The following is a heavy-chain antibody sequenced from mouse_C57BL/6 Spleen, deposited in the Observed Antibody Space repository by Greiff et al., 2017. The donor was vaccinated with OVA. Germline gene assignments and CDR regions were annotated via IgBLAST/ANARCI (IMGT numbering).Heavy chain of an antibody. CDR1: GYTFTDYN. CDR3: AALYGSSYDY. Sequence: EVQLQQSGPELVKPGASVKMSCKASGYTFTDYNMHWVKQSPGKSLEWIGYINPNNGGTSYNQKFKGKATLTANKSSSTAYMELRSLTSEDSAVYYCAALYGSSYDYWGQGTTLTVSS. CDR2: INPNNGGT. J-gene: IGHJ2*01. D-gene: IGHD1-1*01. V-gene: IGHV1-22*01.